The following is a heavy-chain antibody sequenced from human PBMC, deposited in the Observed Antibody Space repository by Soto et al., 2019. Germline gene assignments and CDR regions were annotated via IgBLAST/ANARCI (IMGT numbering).Heavy chain of an antibody. CDR2: MSASNGNT. Sequence: QVQLVQSGAEVKKPGASVKVSCKASGYTYSSYGITWVRQAPGQGLEWMGWMSASNGNTNYAQRLQGRVTMTTDTSTNTASMELRRLRSDDTAVYYCARMGFGLDYWGQGTLVTVSS. V-gene: IGHV1-18*01. D-gene: IGHD1-26*01. CDR3: ARMGFGLDY. J-gene: IGHJ4*02. CDR1: GYTYSSYG.